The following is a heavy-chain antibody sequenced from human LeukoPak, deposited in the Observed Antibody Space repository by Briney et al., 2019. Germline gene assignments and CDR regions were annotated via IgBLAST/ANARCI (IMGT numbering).Heavy chain of an antibody. D-gene: IGHD2/OR15-2a*01. CDR2: ISSSGSTK. Sequence: GGSLRLSCGASGITFSSYSMNWVRQAPGRGLEWVSYISSSGSTKYYADSVKGRFTISRDNARNSLYLQMNSLRAEDTAVYFCARGGLSIMGYWGQGTLVTVSS. CDR3: ARGGLSIMGY. CDR1: GITFSSYS. J-gene: IGHJ4*02. V-gene: IGHV3-48*01.